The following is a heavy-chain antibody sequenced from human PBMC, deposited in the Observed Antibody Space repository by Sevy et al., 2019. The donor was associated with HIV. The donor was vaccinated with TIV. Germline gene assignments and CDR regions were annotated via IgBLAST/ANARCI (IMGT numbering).Heavy chain of an antibody. D-gene: IGHD6-13*01. V-gene: IGHV1-69*13. Sequence: ASVKVSCKGSGRNFNDYAISWVRQAPGQGLEWMGGIIPLLGTPYYVQKFQGRVTITADESTRTAYMELSSLRSEDTAVYYCARSISWYASFDSWGQGTLVTVSS. CDR1: GRNFNDYA. J-gene: IGHJ4*02. CDR3: ARSISWYASFDS. CDR2: IIPLLGTP.